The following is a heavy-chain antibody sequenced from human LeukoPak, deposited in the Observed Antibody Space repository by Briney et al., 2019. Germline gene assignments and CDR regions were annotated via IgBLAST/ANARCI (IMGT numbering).Heavy chain of an antibody. J-gene: IGHJ4*02. V-gene: IGHV3-23*01. CDR3: AKCLVGATTFDY. Sequence: SGGSLRLSCAASGFTFSSYAMSWVRQAPGKGLEWVSGISGSGGSTYYADSVKGRFTISRDNSKNTLYLQMNSLRAEDTALYYCAKCLVGATTFDYWGQGTLVTVSS. CDR1: GFTFSSYA. D-gene: IGHD1-26*01. CDR2: ISGSGGST.